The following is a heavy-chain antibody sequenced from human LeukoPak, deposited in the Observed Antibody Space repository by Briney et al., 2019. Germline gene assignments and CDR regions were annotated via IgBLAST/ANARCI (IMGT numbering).Heavy chain of an antibody. CDR2: IDWEDDK. V-gene: IGHV2-70*04. J-gene: IGHJ6*03. Sequence: SGPALVKPTQTLTLTCTFSGFSLTTDGMRVSWIRQPPGKALGWLALIDWEDDKMYSTSLKSRLTISKGTSGDQVVLRMTDMDPVDTATYFCVRVSQYYFYMDVWGRGTTVTVSS. CDR3: VRVSQYYFYMDV. CDR1: GFSLTTDGMR. D-gene: IGHD5/OR15-5a*01.